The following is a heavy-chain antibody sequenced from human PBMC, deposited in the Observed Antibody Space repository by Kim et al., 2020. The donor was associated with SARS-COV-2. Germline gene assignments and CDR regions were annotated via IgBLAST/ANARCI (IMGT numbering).Heavy chain of an antibody. V-gene: IGHV4-34*01. CDR2: INHSGST. Sequence: SETLSLTCAVYGGSFSGYYWSWIRQPPGKGLEWIVEINHSGSTNYNPSLKSRVTISVDTSKNQFSLKLSSVTAADTAVYYCARGAPTIFGVVIYYYYGMDVWGQGTTVTVSS. CDR1: GGSFSGYY. CDR3: ARGAPTIFGVVIYYYYGMDV. J-gene: IGHJ6*02. D-gene: IGHD3-3*01.